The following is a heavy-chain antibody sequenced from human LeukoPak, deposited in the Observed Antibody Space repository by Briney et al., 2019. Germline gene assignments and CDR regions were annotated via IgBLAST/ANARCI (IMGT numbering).Heavy chain of an antibody. CDR3: ARVGVDYSGNIIKYYFDY. V-gene: IGHV4-39*07. CDR1: GGSISSSCYY. CDR2: IYYSGTT. Sequence: SETLSLTCTVSGGSISSSCYYWGWIRQPPGKGLEWIGSIYYSGTTNYNPSLKSRVIISVDTSKNQFSLNLSPVIAADTAVYYCARVGVDYSGNIIKYYFDYWGQGTLVTVSS. D-gene: IGHD4-23*01. J-gene: IGHJ4*02.